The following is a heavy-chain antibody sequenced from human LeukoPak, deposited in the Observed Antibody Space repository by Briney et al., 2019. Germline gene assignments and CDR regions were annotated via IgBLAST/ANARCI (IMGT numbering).Heavy chain of an antibody. CDR3: ARGVGTMVRGVTSGMDV. D-gene: IGHD3-10*01. Sequence: PSETLSLTCAVSGGSISSSHWWSWVRQPPEKGLEWIGEIYHSGSTNYNPSLKSRVTISVDKSNNQFSLKLSSVTAADTAVYYCARGVGTMVRGVTSGMDVWGQGTTVTISS. V-gene: IGHV4-4*02. J-gene: IGHJ6*02. CDR1: GGSISSSHW. CDR2: IYHSGST.